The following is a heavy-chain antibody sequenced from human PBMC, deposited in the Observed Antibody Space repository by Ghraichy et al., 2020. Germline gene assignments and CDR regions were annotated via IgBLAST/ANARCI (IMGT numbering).Heavy chain of an antibody. D-gene: IGHD3-16*01. CDR1: GFTFSDYY. CDR3: AGGLWDYYYYYMDV. CDR2: ISSSGSTI. J-gene: IGHJ6*03. V-gene: IGHV3-11*01. Sequence: GGSLRLSCAASGFTFSDYYMSWIRQAPGKGLEWVSYISSSGSTIYYADSVKGRFTISRDNAKNSLYLQMNSLRAEDTAVYYCAGGLWDYYYYYMDVWGKGTTVTVSS.